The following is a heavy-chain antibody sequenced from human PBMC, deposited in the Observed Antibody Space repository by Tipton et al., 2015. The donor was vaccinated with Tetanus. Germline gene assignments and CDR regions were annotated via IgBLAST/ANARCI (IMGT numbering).Heavy chain of an antibody. V-gene: IGHV4-39*02. CDR2: IYSGGST. Sequence: TLSLTCTVSGGSIRSSSYYWGWIRQPPGKGLEWIGTIYSGGSTYYNPSLKSRVTISVDTSKNQFSLKLSSVTAADTAVYYCARDMRGEGGGWYTDYWGQGTLVTVSS. CDR1: GGSIRSSSYY. J-gene: IGHJ4*02. CDR3: ARDMRGEGGGWYTDY. D-gene: IGHD6-19*01.